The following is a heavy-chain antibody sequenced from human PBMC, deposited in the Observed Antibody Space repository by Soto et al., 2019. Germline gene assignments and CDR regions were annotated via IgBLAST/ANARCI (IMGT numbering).Heavy chain of an antibody. Sequence: SETLSLTCTVSTGSVSSGTYSWSWVRQPPGKGLGWIGYIYYSGTTYYIPSLKSRLPMAMDRANDHFALNFTSVTAADTAVYYCARRKGDYYDSSGYHYYFDYWGQGTLVTVSS. CDR2: IYYSGTT. CDR1: TGSVSSGTYS. V-gene: IGHV4-30-2*01. CDR3: ARRKGDYYDSSGYHYYFDY. D-gene: IGHD3-22*01. J-gene: IGHJ4*02.